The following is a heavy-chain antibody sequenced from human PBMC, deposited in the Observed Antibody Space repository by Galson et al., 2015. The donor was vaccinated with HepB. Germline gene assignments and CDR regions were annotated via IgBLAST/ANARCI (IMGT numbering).Heavy chain of an antibody. CDR2: ISYDGKRR. CDR1: GFNFNRYG. J-gene: IGHJ4*02. CDR3: AKGDGAYSSSAGGLHC. Sequence: SLRLSCAASGFNFNRYGMHWVRQAPGKGLEWVAVISYDGKRRNYGDSAKGRFIISRDNSRNTLSIEMNLLRVEDTAVYYCAKGDGAYSSSAGGLHCWGQGTVLAVS. D-gene: IGHD6-6*01. V-gene: IGHV3-30*18.